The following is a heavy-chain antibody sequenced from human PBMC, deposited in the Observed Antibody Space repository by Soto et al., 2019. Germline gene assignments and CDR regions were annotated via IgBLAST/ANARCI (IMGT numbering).Heavy chain of an antibody. D-gene: IGHD3-10*01. CDR3: ARDPLSVMVRGVNWFDP. CDR1: GGTFSSYA. J-gene: IGHJ5*02. CDR2: IIPIFGTA. Sequence: QVQLVQSGAEVKKPGSSVKVSCKASGGTFSSYAISWVRQAPGQGLEWMGGIIPIFGTANYAQKFQGRVTITGDESRSTADMELSSLRSEATAVYYCARDPLSVMVRGVNWFDPWGQGTLVTVSS. V-gene: IGHV1-69*12.